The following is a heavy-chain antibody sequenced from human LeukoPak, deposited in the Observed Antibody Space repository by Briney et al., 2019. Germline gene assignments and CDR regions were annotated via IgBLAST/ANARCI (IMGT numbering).Heavy chain of an antibody. CDR2: IVVGSGNT. V-gene: IGHV1-58*02. CDR1: GFTFTSST. J-gene: IGHJ4*02. D-gene: IGHD5-18*01. Sequence: SVKVSCKASGFTFTSSTIQWVRQARGQRLEWIGWIVVGSGNTNYAQKFQGRVTITADESTSTAYMELSSLRSEDTAVYYCAVAGYSYGYGFDYWGQGTLVTVSS. CDR3: AVAGYSYGYGFDY.